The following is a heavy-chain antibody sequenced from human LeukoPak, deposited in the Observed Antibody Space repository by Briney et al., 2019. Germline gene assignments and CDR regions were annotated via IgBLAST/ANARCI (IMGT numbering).Heavy chain of an antibody. CDR2: IYYSGST. CDR3: ASSPLYYDSSGYYYRFDY. V-gene: IGHV4-59*08. CDR1: GGSISSYY. Sequence: SETLSLTCTVSGGSISSYYWSWIRQPPGKGLEWIGYIYYSGSTNYNPSLKSRVTISVDTSKNQFSLKLSSVTAADTAVYYCASSPLYYDSSGYYYRFDYWGQGNPGHRLL. D-gene: IGHD3-22*01. J-gene: IGHJ4*02.